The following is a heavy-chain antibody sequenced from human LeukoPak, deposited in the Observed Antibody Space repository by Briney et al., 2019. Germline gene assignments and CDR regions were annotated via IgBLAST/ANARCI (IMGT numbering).Heavy chain of an antibody. CDR1: GITVNSTY. D-gene: IGHD6-19*01. CDR2: AYSDGNT. V-gene: IGHV3-66*04. CDR3: ARLFGSGWPGYFYYAMDV. Sequence: PEGSLRLSCAASGITVNSTYISWVRQAPGKGLEWVSVAYSDGNTYYAGSVKGRFTISRDNSKNTLFLQMNSLRAEDTAVYYCARLFGSGWPGYFYYAMDVWGQGTTVAVSS. J-gene: IGHJ6*02.